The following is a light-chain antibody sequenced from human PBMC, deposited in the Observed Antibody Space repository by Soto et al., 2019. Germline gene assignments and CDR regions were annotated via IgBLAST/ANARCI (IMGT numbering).Light chain of an antibody. CDR3: QQFGSSPGFT. J-gene: IGKJ3*01. Sequence: EIVLTQSPGTLSLSPGERATLSCRASQSINSRYLAWYQQKPGQAPRLLIYGASSRATGIPERFSGSGSGTEFTLTISRLEPEDFAVSYCQQFGSSPGFTFGPGTKVDIK. V-gene: IGKV3-20*01. CDR1: QSINSRY. CDR2: GAS.